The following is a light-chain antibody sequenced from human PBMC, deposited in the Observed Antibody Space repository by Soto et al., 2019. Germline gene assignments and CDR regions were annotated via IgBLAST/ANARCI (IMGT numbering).Light chain of an antibody. Sequence: DIQLTQSPSFLSASVGDRVTITCRASQVFSNYLAWYQQKPGKAPNLLIYDASTLQSERVPSRFSGSGSGTEFTLTINNLQPEDFATYYCQQLYSSPLTFGGGTKVEIK. J-gene: IGKJ4*01. CDR2: DAS. CDR1: QVFSNY. V-gene: IGKV1-9*01. CDR3: QQLYSSPLT.